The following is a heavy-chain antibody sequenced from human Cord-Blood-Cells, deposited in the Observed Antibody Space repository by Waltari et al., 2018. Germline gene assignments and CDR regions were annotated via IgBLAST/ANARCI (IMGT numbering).Heavy chain of an antibody. CDR1: GFTVSSNY. CDR2: IYSGGST. Sequence: EVQLVESGGGLIQPGGSLRLSCAASGFTVSSNYLSWVRQAPGKGREWVAVIYSGGSTYDAGSVKGRFTISRDNSKNSLYLQMNSRKAEDTAVYYGARVGKLESDYWGQGTLVTVSS. J-gene: IGHJ4*02. D-gene: IGHD1-1*01. CDR3: ARVGKLESDY. V-gene: IGHV3-53*01.